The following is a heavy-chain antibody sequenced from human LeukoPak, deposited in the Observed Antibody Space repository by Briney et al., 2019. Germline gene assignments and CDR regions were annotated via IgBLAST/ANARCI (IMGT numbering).Heavy chain of an antibody. CDR1: GFTFSTYA. J-gene: IGHJ5*02. D-gene: IGHD1-1*01. Sequence: GGSLRLSWAPSGFTFSTYAMTWVRQAPRKGLEWVSAISASGDSTHYADSVKGRFTISRDNSKNTLYLQMKSLRAEDTALYYCAKGSGTTYRYNRFDPWGQGALVTVSS. V-gene: IGHV3-23*01. CDR3: AKGSGTTYRYNRFDP. CDR2: ISASGDST.